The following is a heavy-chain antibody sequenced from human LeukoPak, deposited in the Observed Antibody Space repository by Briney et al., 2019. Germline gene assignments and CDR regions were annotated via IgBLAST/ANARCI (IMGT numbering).Heavy chain of an antibody. D-gene: IGHD6-19*01. J-gene: IGHJ3*02. CDR1: GSTFTNYW. CDR3: ARPYSSGWYKDAFDI. V-gene: IGHV5-51*01. CDR2: IYSGDSDT. Sequence: GESLEISFKGSGSTFTNYWIGWVRPMPGKGLEWMGIIYSGDSDTRYSTSFQGQVTISVDKSISTAYLQWSSLQASDTAMYYCARPYSSGWYKDAFDIWGQGTMVTVSS.